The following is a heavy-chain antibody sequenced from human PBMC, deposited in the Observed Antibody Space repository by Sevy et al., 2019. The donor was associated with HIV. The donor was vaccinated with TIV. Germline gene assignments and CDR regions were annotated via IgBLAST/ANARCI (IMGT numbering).Heavy chain of an antibody. CDR3: ARVAGGENYDYGIDV. CDR2: VYYVGNS. J-gene: IGHJ6*02. D-gene: IGHD2-21*01. V-gene: IGHV4-39*01. CDR1: GGSITSSGHY. Sequence: SETLSLTCTVSGGSITSSGHYWGWIRQSPGKGLEWIGAVYYVGNSYANPSLTSRVTISADTSKNLFSLSLTSFTAADTAIYYCARVAGGENYDYGIDVWGLGTSVTVSS.